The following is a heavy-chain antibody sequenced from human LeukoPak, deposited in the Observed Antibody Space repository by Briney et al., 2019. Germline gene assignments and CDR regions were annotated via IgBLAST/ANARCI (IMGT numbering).Heavy chain of an antibody. CDR1: GGSISSGGCY. Sequence: PSQTLALTCTVSGGSISSGGCYWSWIRQPPGKGLEWIGYIYHSGSTYYNPSLKSRVTISVDRSKNQFSLKLSSVTAADTAVYYCARDRAYSYGSYDYWGQGTLVTVSS. CDR3: ARDRAYSYGSYDY. V-gene: IGHV4-30-2*01. D-gene: IGHD5-18*01. J-gene: IGHJ4*02. CDR2: IYHSGST.